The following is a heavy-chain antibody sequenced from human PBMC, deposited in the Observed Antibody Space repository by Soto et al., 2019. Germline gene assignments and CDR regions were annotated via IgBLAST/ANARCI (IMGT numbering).Heavy chain of an antibody. Sequence: GASVKVSCKASGYTFTSYDINWVRQAPGQGLEWMGWISGYNGNTNYVQSLQGRVTLTTDTSTSTAYMELRSLRSDDTAVYFCARQGYTSSSGLYYWGQGTLVTV. J-gene: IGHJ4*02. CDR3: ARQGYTSSSGLYY. V-gene: IGHV1-18*01. CDR1: GYTFTSYD. D-gene: IGHD6-6*01. CDR2: ISGYNGNT.